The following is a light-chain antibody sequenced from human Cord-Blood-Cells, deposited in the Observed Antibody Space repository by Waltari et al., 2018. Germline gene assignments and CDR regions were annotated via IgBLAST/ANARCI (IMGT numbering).Light chain of an antibody. J-gene: IGLJ3*02. CDR1: SSDVGGYNL. Sequence: QSALTQPASVSGSPGQSITISCTGTSSDVGGYNLVSWYQQHPGKAPKLMIYEGSKRPSGVSNRFSGSKSGNTASLTISGRQAEDDADYYCCSYAGSSTWVFGGGTKLTVL. CDR2: EGS. CDR3: CSYAGSSTWV. V-gene: IGLV2-23*01.